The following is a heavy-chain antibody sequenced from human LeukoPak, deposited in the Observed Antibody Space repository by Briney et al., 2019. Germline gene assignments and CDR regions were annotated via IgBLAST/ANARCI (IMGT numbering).Heavy chain of an antibody. D-gene: IGHD3-22*01. J-gene: IGHJ4*02. Sequence: GGSLRLSCAASGFTFSSYAMSWVRHAPGKGLEWVSDFSTSGGSTSYADSVKGRFTISRDNPRNTLYMQMNSLRAEDTALYYCAIMHPYYDGSGYWVQWGQGTLVTVSS. CDR3: AIMHPYYDGSGYWVQ. CDR2: FSTSGGST. V-gene: IGHV3-23*01. CDR1: GFTFSSYA.